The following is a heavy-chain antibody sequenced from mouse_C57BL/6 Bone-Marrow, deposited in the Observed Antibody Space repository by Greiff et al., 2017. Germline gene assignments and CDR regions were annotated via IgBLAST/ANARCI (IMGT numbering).Heavy chain of an antibody. CDR2: INPNNGGT. V-gene: IGHV1-18*01. CDR1: GYTFTDYN. Sequence: EVTLQESGPELVKPGASVKIPCKASGYTFTDYNMDWVKQSHGKSLEWIGDINPNNGGTIYNQKFKGKATLTVDKSSSTAYMELRSLTSEDTAVYYCARSLNYYGSSPFAYWGQGTLVTVSA. CDR3: ARSLNYYGSSPFAY. D-gene: IGHD1-1*01. J-gene: IGHJ3*01.